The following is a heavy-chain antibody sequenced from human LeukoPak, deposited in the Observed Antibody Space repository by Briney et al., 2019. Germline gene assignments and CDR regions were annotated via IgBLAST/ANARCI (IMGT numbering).Heavy chain of an antibody. Sequence: ASVKVSCKASGYTFTSYGISWVRQAPGQGLEWMGWISAYNGNTNYAQKLQGRVTMTKDTSTSTAYMELRSLRSDDTAVYYCARDLELLGIAALIYWGQGTLVTVSS. D-gene: IGHD6-6*01. V-gene: IGHV1-18*01. CDR1: GYTFTSYG. CDR2: ISAYNGNT. CDR3: ARDLELLGIAALIY. J-gene: IGHJ4*02.